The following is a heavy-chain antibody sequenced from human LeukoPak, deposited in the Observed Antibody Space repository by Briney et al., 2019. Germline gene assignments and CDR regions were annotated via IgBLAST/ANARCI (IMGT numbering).Heavy chain of an antibody. CDR1: GFTFSSYG. V-gene: IGHV3-30*18. D-gene: IGHD3-9*01. CDR2: ISYDGSNK. J-gene: IGHJ4*02. Sequence: PGRSLRLSCAASGFTFSSYGMHWVRQAPGKGLEWVAVISYDGSNKYYADSVKGRLTLSRDNSKNTVYLQVDSLRTEDTAVYYCAKGRQYSFDYLIDYWGQGTLVTVSS. CDR3: AKGRQYSFDYLIDY.